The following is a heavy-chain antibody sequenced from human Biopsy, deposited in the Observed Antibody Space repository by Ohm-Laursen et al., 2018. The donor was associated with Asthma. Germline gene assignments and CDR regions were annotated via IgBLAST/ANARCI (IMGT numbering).Heavy chain of an antibody. J-gene: IGHJ4*02. CDR3: ARKAGSCISRTCYSLDF. D-gene: IGHD2-2*01. CDR2: INSFFGTT. Sequence: GASVKVSCKSLGGTFNTYVIGWVRQAPGQGLEWMGGINSFFGTTNYPQKFQDRVTITADDSTSTVYMELSSLRSEDTAVYYCARKAGSCISRTCYSLDFWGQGTLVTVSS. V-gene: IGHV1-69*13. CDR1: GGTFNTYV.